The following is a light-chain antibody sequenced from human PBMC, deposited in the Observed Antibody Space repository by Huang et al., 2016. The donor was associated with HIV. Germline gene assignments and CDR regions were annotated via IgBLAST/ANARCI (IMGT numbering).Light chain of an antibody. CDR3: QQRSNWPRMYT. V-gene: IGKV3-11*01. CDR2: DAS. J-gene: IGKJ2*01. Sequence: EIVLTQSPATLSLSPGERATLSCRASQSVSSYLSWYQQKPGQAPRLLSYDASNRATGIPARFSGSGSGTDFTLTISSLEPEDFAVYYCQQRSNWPRMYTFGQGTKLEI. CDR1: QSVSSY.